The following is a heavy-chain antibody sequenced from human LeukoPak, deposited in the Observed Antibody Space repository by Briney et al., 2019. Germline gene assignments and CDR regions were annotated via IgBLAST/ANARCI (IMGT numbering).Heavy chain of an antibody. CDR2: IYYSGSS. V-gene: IGHV4-59*01. CDR3: ARGGHYYDSSGYYNAFYI. Sequence: PSETLSLTCTVSGDSISTFLWSWIRQPPGKGLEWIGYIYYSGSSNYNPSLKSRVTISVDTSKNQFSLKLTSVTAADTAVYYCARGGHYYDSSGYYNAFYIWGQGTMVTVSS. J-gene: IGHJ3*02. CDR1: GDSISTFL. D-gene: IGHD3-22*01.